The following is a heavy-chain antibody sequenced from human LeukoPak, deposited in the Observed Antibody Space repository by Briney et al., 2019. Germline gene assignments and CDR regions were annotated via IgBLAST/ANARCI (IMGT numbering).Heavy chain of an antibody. J-gene: IGHJ4*02. CDR2: IRYDGTNI. CDR1: GLTFSNYG. CDR3: AKDLVWGFDY. V-gene: IGHV3-30*02. Sequence: GGALRLSCAASGLTFSNYGMHWVRQAPGKGLEWVAFIRYDGTNIYYADSVKGRFTISRDNSKNTLYLQMHSLRVEDTAVYYCAKDLVWGFDYWGQGTLATVSS. D-gene: IGHD7-27*01.